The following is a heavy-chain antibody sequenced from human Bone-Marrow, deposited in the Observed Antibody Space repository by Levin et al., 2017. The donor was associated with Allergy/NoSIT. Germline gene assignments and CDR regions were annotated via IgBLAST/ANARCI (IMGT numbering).Heavy chain of an antibody. J-gene: IGHJ4*02. CDR3: AKVGYGDYESFDY. CDR2: IDTSGST. CDR1: GDSLTSGSHY. V-gene: IGHV4-61*02. Sequence: SETLSLTCTVSGDSLTSGSHYWTWIRQSAGTGLEWIGRIDTSGSTNYNPSLNSRVTMSVDTSKRQFSLRLSPVTAADTAVYYCAKVGYGDYESFDYWGQGTLVTVSS. D-gene: IGHD4-17*01.